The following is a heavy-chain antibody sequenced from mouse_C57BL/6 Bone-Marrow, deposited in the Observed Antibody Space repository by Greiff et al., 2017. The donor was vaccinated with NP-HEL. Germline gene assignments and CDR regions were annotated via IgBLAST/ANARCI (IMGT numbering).Heavy chain of an antibody. CDR2: IYPRSGNT. D-gene: IGHD3-2*02. CDR1: GYTFTSYG. Sequence: VQLVESGAELARPGASVKLSCKASGYTFTSYGISWVKQRTGQGLEWIGEIYPRSGNTYYNEKFKGKATLTADKSSSTAYMELRSLTSEDSAVYFCARGRQLRLDYFDYWGQGTTLTVSS. J-gene: IGHJ2*01. CDR3: ARGRQLRLDYFDY. V-gene: IGHV1-81*01.